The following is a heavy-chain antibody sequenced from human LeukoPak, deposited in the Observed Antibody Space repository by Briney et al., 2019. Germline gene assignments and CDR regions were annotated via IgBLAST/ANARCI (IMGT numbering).Heavy chain of an antibody. Sequence: ASVKVSCKASGGTFSSYAISWVRQAPGQGLEWMGGIIPIFGTANYAQKFQGRVTITADESKSTAYMELSSLRSEDTAVYYCARVRGLVVYYNWFDPWGQGTLVTVSS. J-gene: IGHJ5*02. V-gene: IGHV1-69*13. CDR3: ARVRGLVVYYNWFDP. CDR1: GGTFSSYA. CDR2: IIPIFGTA. D-gene: IGHD2-15*01.